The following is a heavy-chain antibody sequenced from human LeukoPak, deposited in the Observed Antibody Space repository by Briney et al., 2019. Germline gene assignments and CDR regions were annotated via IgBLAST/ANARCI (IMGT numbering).Heavy chain of an antibody. CDR3: ARGQARLSWFDP. CDR1: GNSISSGYY. V-gene: IGHV4-38-2*02. Sequence: SETLSLTCTVSGNSISSGYYWGWIRHPPGKGLKWIGSISHSGNTYYNPSLKSRVTISVDTSKNQFSLKLSSVTAADTAVYYCARGQARLSWFDPWGQGTLVTVSS. D-gene: IGHD6-19*01. J-gene: IGHJ5*02. CDR2: ISHSGNT.